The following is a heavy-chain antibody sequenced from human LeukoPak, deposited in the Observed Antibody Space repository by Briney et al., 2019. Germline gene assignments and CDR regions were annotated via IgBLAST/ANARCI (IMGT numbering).Heavy chain of an antibody. J-gene: IGHJ6*02. CDR1: GGSISSGDYY. V-gene: IGHV4-30-4*01. Sequence: PSETLSLTCTVSGGSISSGDYYWSWIRQPPGKGLEWIGYIYYSGSTYYNPSLKSRVTISVDTSKNQFSLKLSSVTAADTAVYYCARDLRVTTTRGTYYYYGMDVWGQGTTVTVSS. CDR3: ARDLRVTTTRGTYYYYGMDV. CDR2: IYYSGST. D-gene: IGHD4-17*01.